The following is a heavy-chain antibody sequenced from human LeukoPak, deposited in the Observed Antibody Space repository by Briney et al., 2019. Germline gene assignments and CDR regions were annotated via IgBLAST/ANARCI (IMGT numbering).Heavy chain of an antibody. CDR1: GFTFDNYA. Sequence: GGSLRLSCAASGFTFDNYAMSWVRQAPGKGLEWVSTISGSGTNTYYADSVKGRFFISRDNSKNTLYLQMNSLRAEDTAVYYCAKAPAFGISAILTFDHWGQGTLVTVSS. D-gene: IGHD2-15*01. J-gene: IGHJ4*02. CDR2: ISGSGTNT. CDR3: AKAPAFGISAILTFDH. V-gene: IGHV3-23*01.